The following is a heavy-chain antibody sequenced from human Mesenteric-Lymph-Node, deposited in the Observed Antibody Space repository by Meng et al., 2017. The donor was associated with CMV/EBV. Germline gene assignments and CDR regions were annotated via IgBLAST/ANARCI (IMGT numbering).Heavy chain of an antibody. Sequence: ASVKVSCKASGYTFTDYYMHWVRQAPGQGLEWMGWISAYSGAPTYAEKFQGRVTMTADTSTRTADMELRSLRSDDTAVYYCARVGPVVGHWFDPWGQGTLVTVSS. CDR2: ISAYSGAP. CDR1: GYTFTDYY. V-gene: IGHV1-2*02. CDR3: ARVGPVVGHWFDP. J-gene: IGHJ5*02. D-gene: IGHD2-21*01.